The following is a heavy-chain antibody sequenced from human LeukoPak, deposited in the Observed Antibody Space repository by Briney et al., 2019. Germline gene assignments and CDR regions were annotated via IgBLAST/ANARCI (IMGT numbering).Heavy chain of an antibody. J-gene: IGHJ4*02. CDR3: ARGGSGSYYLYYFDY. D-gene: IGHD3-10*01. CDR2: IIPIFGTA. CDR1: GGTFSSYA. V-gene: IGHV1-69*01. Sequence: SVKVSCKASGGTFSSYAISWVRQAPEQGLEWMGGIIPIFGTANYAQKFQGRVTITADESTSTAYMELSSLRSEDTAVYYCARGGSGSYYLYYFDYWGQGTLVTVSS.